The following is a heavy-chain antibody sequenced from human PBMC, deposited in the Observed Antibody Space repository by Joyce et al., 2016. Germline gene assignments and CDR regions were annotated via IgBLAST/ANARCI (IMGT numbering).Heavy chain of an antibody. CDR1: GYTFSTYG. Sequence: KVSCKASGYTFSTYGINWMRQAPGQGLEWMGWISSYNGNTNYAQSLQGRVTMTTDTSTSTAYMELRSLRSDDTAVYYCARVAVPALYYYYAVDVWGQGITVTVSS. CDR2: ISSYNGNT. D-gene: IGHD2-2*01. J-gene: IGHJ6*02. V-gene: IGHV1-18*01. CDR3: ARVAVPALYYYYAVDV.